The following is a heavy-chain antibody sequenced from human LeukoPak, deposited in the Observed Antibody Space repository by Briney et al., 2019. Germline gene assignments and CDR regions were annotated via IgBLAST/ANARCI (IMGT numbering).Heavy chain of an antibody. D-gene: IGHD3-10*01. J-gene: IGHJ4*02. CDR2: IIPILGIA. CDR1: GGTFSSYA. CDR3: ATTMVRGVIITALDFDY. Sequence: SVKVSCKASGGTFSSYAISWVRQAPGQGLEWMGRIIPILGIANYAQKFQGRVTITADKSTSTAYMELSSLRSEDTAVYYCATTMVRGVIITALDFDYWGQGTLVTVSS. V-gene: IGHV1-69*04.